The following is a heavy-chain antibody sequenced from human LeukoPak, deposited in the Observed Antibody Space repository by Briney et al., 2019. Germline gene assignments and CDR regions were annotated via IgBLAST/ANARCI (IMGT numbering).Heavy chain of an antibody. CDR2: IYYSGST. CDR1: GGSISSYY. V-gene: IGHV4-59*01. J-gene: IGHJ4*02. Sequence: SETLSLTCTVSGGSISSYYWSWIRQPPGKGLEWIGYIYYSGSTNYNPSLKSRVTISVDTSKNQFSLKLRSVTAADTAVYYCARDHGYSGYGRFDYWGQGTLVTVSS. D-gene: IGHD5-12*01. CDR3: ARDHGYSGYGRFDY.